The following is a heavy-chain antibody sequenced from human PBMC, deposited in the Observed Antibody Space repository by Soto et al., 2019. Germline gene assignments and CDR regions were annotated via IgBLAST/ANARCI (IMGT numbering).Heavy chain of an antibody. CDR2: IYSGGST. D-gene: IGHD3-10*01. Sequence: GGSLRLSCAASNFTVRTNYLSWVRQAPGKGLEWVSVIYSGGSTSYADSVQGRFSVSRDKSKNTVSLQMNSLRAEDTAVYYCTSRIYYRNTVTFDVWGQGTMVTVSS. J-gene: IGHJ3*01. CDR3: TSRIYYRNTVTFDV. V-gene: IGHV3-53*01. CDR1: NFTVRTNY.